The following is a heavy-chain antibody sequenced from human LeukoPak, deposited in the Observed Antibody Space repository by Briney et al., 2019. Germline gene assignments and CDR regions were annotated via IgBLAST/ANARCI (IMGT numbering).Heavy chain of an antibody. CDR1: GGTFSSYA. CDR2: IIPIFGTA. CDR3: ARAGIAAAGTLDY. D-gene: IGHD6-13*01. Sequence: GASVKVACKASGGTFSSYAISWVRQAPGQGLEWMGGIIPIFGTANYAQKFQGRVTITADESTSTAYMELSSLRSEDTAVYYCARAGIAAAGTLDYWGQGTLVTVSS. J-gene: IGHJ4*02. V-gene: IGHV1-69*13.